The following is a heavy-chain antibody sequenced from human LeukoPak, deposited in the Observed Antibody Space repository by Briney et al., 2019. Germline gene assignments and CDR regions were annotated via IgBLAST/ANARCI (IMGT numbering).Heavy chain of an antibody. CDR2: IGTSSSTI. D-gene: IGHD2-2*01. V-gene: IGHV3-48*02. Sequence: QTGGSLRLSCAASGFTFSTYSMNWVRQAPGKGLEWVSYIGTSSSTIYYADSVKGRFTISRDNAKNSLHLQMNSLRDEDTAVYYCARDIVVVSAAMVWLDLWGRGTLVTVSS. CDR3: ARDIVVVSAAMVWLDL. CDR1: GFTFSTYS. J-gene: IGHJ2*01.